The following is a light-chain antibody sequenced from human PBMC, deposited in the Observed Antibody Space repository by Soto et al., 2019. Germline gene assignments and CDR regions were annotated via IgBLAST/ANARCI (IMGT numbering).Light chain of an antibody. Sequence: QSVLTQPTSASGTPGQRVTISCSGSSSNIGSSYVYWYQQLPGTAPKLLMYRNSQRPSGVPDRFSGSKSGTSASLAISGLRSEDEADYYCAAWDDSLSGNYVFGTGTKLTVL. CDR3: AAWDDSLSGNYV. CDR2: RNS. V-gene: IGLV1-47*01. CDR1: SSNIGSSY. J-gene: IGLJ1*01.